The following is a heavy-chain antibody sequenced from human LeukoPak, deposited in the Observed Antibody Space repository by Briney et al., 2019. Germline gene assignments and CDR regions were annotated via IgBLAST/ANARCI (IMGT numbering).Heavy chain of an antibody. CDR1: GGSISSYY. CDR2: INHSGST. Sequence: SGTLSLTCTVSGGSISSYYWSWVRQPPEKGLEWIGEINHSGSTNYNPSLKSRVTISVDTSKNQFPLELTSVTAADTAVYYCARRRYDASGYYPSRGRYFDYWGQGTLVTVSS. V-gene: IGHV4-34*01. CDR3: ARRRYDASGYYPSRGRYFDY. D-gene: IGHD3-22*01. J-gene: IGHJ4*02.